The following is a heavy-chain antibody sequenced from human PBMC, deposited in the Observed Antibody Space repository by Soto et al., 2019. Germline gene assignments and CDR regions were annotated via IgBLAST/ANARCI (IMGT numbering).Heavy chain of an antibody. CDR3: AKEMGGSRTKPYGMDV. D-gene: IGHD1-26*01. J-gene: IGHJ6*02. CDR2: ISYDGSNK. V-gene: IGHV3-30*18. CDR1: GFTFSSYG. Sequence: GGSLRLSCAASGFTFSSYGMHWVRQAPGKGLEWVAVISYDGSNKYYADSVKGRFTISRDNSKNTLYLQMNSLRAEDTAVYYCAKEMGGSRTKPYGMDVWGQGTTVTVSS.